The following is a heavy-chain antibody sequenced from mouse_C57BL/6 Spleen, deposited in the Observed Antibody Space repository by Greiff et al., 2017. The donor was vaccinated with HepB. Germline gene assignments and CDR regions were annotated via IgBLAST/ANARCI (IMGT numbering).Heavy chain of an antibody. CDR3: ASYYYGSSYAMDY. J-gene: IGHJ4*01. Sequence: LQESGAELAKPGASVKLSCKASGYTFTSYWMHWVKQRPGQGLEWIGYINPSSGYTKYNQKFKDKATLTADKSSSTAYMQLSSLTYEDSAVYYCASYYYGSSYAMDYWGQGTSVTVSS. CDR2: INPSSGYT. CDR1: GYTFTSYW. D-gene: IGHD1-1*01. V-gene: IGHV1-7*01.